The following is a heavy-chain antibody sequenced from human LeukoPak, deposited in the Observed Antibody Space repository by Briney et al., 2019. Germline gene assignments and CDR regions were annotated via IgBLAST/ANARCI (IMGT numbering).Heavy chain of an antibody. CDR2: IHRSGNT. CDR1: NGSFNGYY. V-gene: IGHV4-34*01. D-gene: IGHD3-10*01. CDR3: AASLWFGVNPEY. Sequence: SETLSLTCGVYNGSFNGYYWTWIRQPPGKGLEWIGEIHRSGNTNYHPSLRSRVTISVDTSKNHVYLTLNSMAAADTAIYYCAASLWFGVNPEYWGQGTLVTVSS. J-gene: IGHJ4*02.